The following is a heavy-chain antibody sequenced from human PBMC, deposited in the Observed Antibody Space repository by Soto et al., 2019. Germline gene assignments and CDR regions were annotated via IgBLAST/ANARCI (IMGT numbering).Heavy chain of an antibody. Sequence: PGESLKISCKGSGYSFTSCWISWVRQMPVKGLEWMGRIDPSDSYTNYSPSFQGHVTISADKSISTAYLQWSSLKASDTAMYYCARHKDDSSDSKGYYYGMDVWGQGTTVTVSS. CDR1: GYSFTSCW. D-gene: IGHD3-22*01. V-gene: IGHV5-10-1*01. J-gene: IGHJ6*02. CDR3: ARHKDDSSDSKGYYYGMDV. CDR2: IDPSDSYT.